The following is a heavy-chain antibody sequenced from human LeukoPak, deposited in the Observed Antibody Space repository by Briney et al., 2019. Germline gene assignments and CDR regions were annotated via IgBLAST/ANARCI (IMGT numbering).Heavy chain of an antibody. D-gene: IGHD2-2*01. V-gene: IGHV3-53*01. CDR2: IYSGGST. Sequence: GGSLRLSCAASGFTVSNNYMSWVRQAPGKGLEWVSVIYSGGSTYYADSVKGRFTISRDNSKNTLYLQMNSLRAEDTAVYYCARSRGYCSSTSCYLWPFDPWGQGTLVTVSS. CDR1: GFTVSNNY. J-gene: IGHJ5*02. CDR3: ARSRGYCSSTSCYLWPFDP.